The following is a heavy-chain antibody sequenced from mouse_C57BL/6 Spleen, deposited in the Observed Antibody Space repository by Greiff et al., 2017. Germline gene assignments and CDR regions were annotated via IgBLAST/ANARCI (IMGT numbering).Heavy chain of an antibody. CDR2: IWRGGSS. CDR1: GFSLTSYG. CDR3: AKNSYYDYAPAWFAY. Sequence: VKLMESGPGLVQPSQSLSITCTVSGFSLTSYGVHWVRQSPGKGLEWLGVIWRGGSSDYNAAFMSRLSITKDNSKSQVFSKMNSLQADDTAIYYCAKNSYYDYAPAWFAYWGQGTLVTVSA. J-gene: IGHJ3*01. D-gene: IGHD2-4*01. V-gene: IGHV2-5*01.